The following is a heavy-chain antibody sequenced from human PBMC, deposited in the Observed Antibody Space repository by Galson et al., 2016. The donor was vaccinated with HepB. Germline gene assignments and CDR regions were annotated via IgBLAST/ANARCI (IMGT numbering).Heavy chain of an antibody. J-gene: IGHJ4*02. V-gene: IGHV1-69*13. CDR3: ARAPGGGDYFDY. Sequence: SVKVSCKASGGTFRRNAISWVRQAPGQGLEWIGGIIPMFGTPNYAQKFQGRVTISADESTTTAYMELSSLRSEDTAVYYCARAPGGGDYFDYWGQGTLVTVSS. D-gene: IGHD3-10*01. CDR2: IIPMFGTP. CDR1: GGTFRRNA.